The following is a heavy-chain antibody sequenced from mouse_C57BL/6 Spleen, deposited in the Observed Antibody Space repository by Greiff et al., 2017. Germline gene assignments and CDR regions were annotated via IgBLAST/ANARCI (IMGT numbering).Heavy chain of an antibody. J-gene: IGHJ2*01. V-gene: IGHV5-16*01. CDR2: INYDGSST. Sequence: EVQLVESEGGLVQPGRSMKLSCTASGFTFSDYYMAWVRQVPEKGLEWVANINYDGSSTYYLDSLKSRFIISRDNAKNILYLQMSSLKSEDTATYYCARVRDYDELDYWGQGTTLTVSS. D-gene: IGHD2-4*01. CDR3: ARVRDYDELDY. CDR1: GFTFSDYY.